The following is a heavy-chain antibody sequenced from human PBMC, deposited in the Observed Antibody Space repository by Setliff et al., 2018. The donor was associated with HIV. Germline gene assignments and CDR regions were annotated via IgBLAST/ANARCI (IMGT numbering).Heavy chain of an antibody. D-gene: IGHD3-10*01. J-gene: IGHJ6*03. V-gene: IGHV4-4*07. CDR3: AREWYYGSGSYWASYYYYYYYMDV. Sequence: LSLTCTVSGGSISSYYRSWIRQPAGKGLEWIGRIYTSGSTKYNPSLKSRVTMSVDTSKNQFSLKLSSVTAADTAVYYCAREWYYGSGSYWASYYYYYYYMDVWGKGTTVTVSS. CDR2: IYTSGST. CDR1: GGSISSYY.